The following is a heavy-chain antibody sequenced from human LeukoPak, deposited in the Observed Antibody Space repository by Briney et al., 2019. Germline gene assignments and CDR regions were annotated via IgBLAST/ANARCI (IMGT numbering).Heavy chain of an antibody. CDR1: GGSISSYY. CDR2: IYYSGST. D-gene: IGHD3-16*01. CDR3: ARGYTFGGVATFDI. J-gene: IGHJ3*02. V-gene: IGHV4-59*12. Sequence: SETLSLTCTVSGGSISSYYWSWIRQPPGKGLEWIGYIYYSGSTNYNPSLKSRVTISLDTSKNQFSLKLSSVTAADTAVYYCARGYTFGGVATFDIWGQGTMVTVSS.